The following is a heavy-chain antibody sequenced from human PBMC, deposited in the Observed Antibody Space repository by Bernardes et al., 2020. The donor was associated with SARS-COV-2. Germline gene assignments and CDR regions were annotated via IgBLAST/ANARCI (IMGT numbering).Heavy chain of an antibody. V-gene: IGHV3-7*01. CDR3: ARAGSGSILGGYYYYGMDV. D-gene: IGHD1-26*01. CDR1: GFTFSSYW. Sequence: GGSLRLSCAASGFTFSSYWMSWVRQAPGKGLEWVANIKQDGSEKYYVDSVKGRFTISRDNAKNSLYLQMNSLRAEDTAVYYCARAGSGSILGGYYYYGMDVWGQGTTVTVSS. J-gene: IGHJ6*02. CDR2: IKQDGSEK.